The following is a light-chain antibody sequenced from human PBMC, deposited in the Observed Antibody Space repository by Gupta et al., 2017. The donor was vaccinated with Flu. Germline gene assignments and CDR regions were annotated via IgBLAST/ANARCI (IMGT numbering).Light chain of an antibody. J-gene: IGKJ4*01. CDR1: QDISNY. CDR2: DAS. CDR3: QQYDNPPRT. V-gene: IGKV1-33*01. Sequence: DIQMTQSPSSLSASVGDRVTITCQASQDISNYLNWYQQKPGKAPKLLIYDASNLETGVPSRFSGSGSGTDFTFTISSLQPEDIATYYCQQYDNPPRTFGRGTKVEIK.